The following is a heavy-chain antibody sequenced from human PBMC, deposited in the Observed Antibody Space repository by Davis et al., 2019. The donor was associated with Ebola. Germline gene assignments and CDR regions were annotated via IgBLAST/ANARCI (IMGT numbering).Heavy chain of an antibody. D-gene: IGHD2-21*01. V-gene: IGHV3-21*01. J-gene: IGHJ4*02. Sequence: GESLKISCAVSGFTFSSYSMNWVRQAPGKGLEWVSSISSSAYYIYYADSLKGRFTISRDNAKNSLYLQMNSLRAEDTAVYYCARVGSGGDIDYWGQGTLVTVSS. CDR1: GFTFSSYS. CDR3: ARVGSGGDIDY. CDR2: ISSSAYYI.